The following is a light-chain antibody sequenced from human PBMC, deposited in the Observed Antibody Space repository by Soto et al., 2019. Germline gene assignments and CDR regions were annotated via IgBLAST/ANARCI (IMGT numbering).Light chain of an antibody. V-gene: IGLV2-14*03. CDR3: NSFTSSTTPLV. J-gene: IGLJ2*01. CDR1: SSDVGGYEY. CDR2: DVT. Sequence: QLVLTQPASVSGSPGQSITISCTGTSSDVGGYEYVSWYQQHPGKAPKLIIYDVTYRPSGVSGRFSGSKSGNTASLTISGLQAEDEADYYCNSFTSSTTPLVFGGGTKLTVL.